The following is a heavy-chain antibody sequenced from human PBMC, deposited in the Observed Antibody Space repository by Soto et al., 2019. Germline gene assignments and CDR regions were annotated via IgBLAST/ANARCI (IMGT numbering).Heavy chain of an antibody. CDR2: IIPIFDTI. CDR3: ASPLRWSGYYIAFDY. CDR1: GATFSSFA. V-gene: IGHV1-69*01. J-gene: IGHJ4*02. D-gene: IGHD3-3*01. Sequence: QVQLLQSGAEVKKPGSSVKVSCKASGATFSSFAFSWVRQAPGQGLEWMGVIIPIFDTIKFAQKFQGRLTLTADESTGTAYMELGRLTSEDTAVYYCASPLRWSGYYIAFDYWGQGTLVIVSS.